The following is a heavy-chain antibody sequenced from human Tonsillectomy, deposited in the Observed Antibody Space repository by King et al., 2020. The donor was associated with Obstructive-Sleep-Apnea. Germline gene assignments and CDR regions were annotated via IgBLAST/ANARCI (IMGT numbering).Heavy chain of an antibody. CDR1: GFTFSSYA. D-gene: IGHD6-19*01. CDR2: ISGSGGST. Sequence: EVQLVESVGGLVQPGGSLRLSCAASGFTFSSYAINWVRQAPGKGLEWVSTISGSGGSTYSADSVKGRFTISRDNSKNTRYLQMNSLRAEDAAVYYCAKESFSSGWPIWYFDLWGRGTLVTVS. CDR3: AKESFSSGWPIWYFDL. V-gene: IGHV3-23*04. J-gene: IGHJ2*01.